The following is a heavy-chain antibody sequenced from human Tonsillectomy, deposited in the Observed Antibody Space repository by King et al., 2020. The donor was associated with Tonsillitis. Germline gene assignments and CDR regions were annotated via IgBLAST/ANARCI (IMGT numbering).Heavy chain of an antibody. J-gene: IGHJ4*02. D-gene: IGHD4-11*01. CDR3: ARDIATVTVKYFDY. V-gene: IGHV1-2*02. Sequence: VQLVESGAEVKKPGASVKVACRASGYTFTAYYVHWVRQAPGQGLEWMGWINPTTGATIFAQKFQDRVTMTRDTSITTAYIELSRLRSDDTAVYFCARDIATVTVKYFDYWGQGTLVTVSS. CDR1: GYTFTAYY. CDR2: INPTTGAT.